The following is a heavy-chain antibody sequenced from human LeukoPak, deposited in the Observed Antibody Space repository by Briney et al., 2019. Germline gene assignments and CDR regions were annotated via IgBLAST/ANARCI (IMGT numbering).Heavy chain of an antibody. J-gene: IGHJ4*02. CDR3: AREDYYGSGSYSFDY. D-gene: IGHD3-10*01. CDR1: GGSISSGDYY. Sequence: SQTLSLTCTVSGGSISSGDYYWSWIRQPPGEGLEWIGYIYYSGSTYYNPSLKSRVTISVDTSKNQFSLKLSSVTAADTAVYYCAREDYYGSGSYSFDYWGQGTLVTVSS. V-gene: IGHV4-30-4*01. CDR2: IYYSGST.